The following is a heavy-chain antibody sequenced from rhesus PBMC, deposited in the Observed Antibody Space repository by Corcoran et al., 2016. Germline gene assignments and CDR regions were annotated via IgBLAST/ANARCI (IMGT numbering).Heavy chain of an antibody. CDR3: AKDRNWNYGLDS. Sequence: EVQLVQSGAEVKRPGESLKISCKTSGYSFTSYWISWVRRLPGKGLEWMGAIYPSDSDTRYNPSFQGQVTISADKSISTAYLQWSRLKASDTATYYCAKDRNWNYGLDSWGQGVVVTVSS. V-gene: IGHV5-20*01. J-gene: IGHJ6*01. CDR2: IYPSDSDT. D-gene: IGHD1-26*01. CDR1: GYSFTSYW.